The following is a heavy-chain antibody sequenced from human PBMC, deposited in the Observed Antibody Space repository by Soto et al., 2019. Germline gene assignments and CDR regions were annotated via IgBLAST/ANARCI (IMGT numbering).Heavy chain of an antibody. CDR3: ARELDRYFDY. J-gene: IGHJ4*02. CDR1: GYFISSGSY. CDR2: IYHSGST. D-gene: IGHD1-1*01. Sequence: PSVTLSLTCAVSGYFISSGSYWGWIRQPPGKGLEWIGSIYHSGSTYYNASLKSRVTISVDTSKNQFSLKLNSVTATDTAIYYCARELDRYFDYWGQGPLVTVSS. V-gene: IGHV4-38-2*02.